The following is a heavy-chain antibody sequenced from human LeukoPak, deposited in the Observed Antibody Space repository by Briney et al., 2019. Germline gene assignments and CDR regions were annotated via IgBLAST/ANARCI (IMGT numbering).Heavy chain of an antibody. D-gene: IGHD6-6*01. CDR3: VKGSPLSSSSFSWFDP. CDR2: ISGSGSST. CDR1: GFTFSSYA. J-gene: IGHJ5*02. V-gene: IGHV3-23*01. Sequence: GGSLGLSCAASGFTFSSYAMSWVRQAPGKGLEWVSAISGSGSSTYFADSVKGRFTISRDNPKNTLFLQMNSLRAEGTAVYYCVKGSPLSSSSFSWFDPWGQGTLVTVSS.